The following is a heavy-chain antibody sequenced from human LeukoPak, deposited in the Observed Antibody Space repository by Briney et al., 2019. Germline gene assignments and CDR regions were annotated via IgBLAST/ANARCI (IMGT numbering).Heavy chain of an antibody. CDR1: GFTFRIYA. CDR2: ILASGGST. D-gene: IGHD3-22*01. J-gene: IGHJ3*02. Sequence: QSGGSLRLSCAASGFTFRIYAMTLLRQAPGKGPEWVSGILASGGSTYYADSVKGRFTISRNNSNNALYLQMNSLRAEDMAVYYCAKNYHDSSGYFSLAFDIWGQGTMAPLSS. V-gene: IGHV3-23*01. CDR3: AKNYHDSSGYFSLAFDI.